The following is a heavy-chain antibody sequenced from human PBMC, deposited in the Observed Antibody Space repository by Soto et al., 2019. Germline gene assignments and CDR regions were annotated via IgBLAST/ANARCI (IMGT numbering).Heavy chain of an antibody. J-gene: IGHJ2*01. V-gene: IGHV3-21*01. D-gene: IGHD6-19*01. Sequence: GGSLRLSCAASGFTFSSYSMNWVRQAPGKGLEWVSSISSSSSYIHYADSVKGRFTISRDNAKNSLYLQMNSLRAEDTAVYYCARVPLIAVAGTYYWYFDLWGRGTLVTVSS. CDR3: ARVPLIAVAGTYYWYFDL. CDR1: GFTFSSYS. CDR2: ISSSSSYI.